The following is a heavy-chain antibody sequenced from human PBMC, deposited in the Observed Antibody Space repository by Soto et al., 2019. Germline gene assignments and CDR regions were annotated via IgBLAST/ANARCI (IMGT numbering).Heavy chain of an antibody. D-gene: IGHD3-9*01. CDR3: AHSVIWSPFDWSLGWFDT. V-gene: IGHV2-5*01. Sequence: QITLKESGPTLLKPPQTLTLTCTFAGSPLSTSGVGVGWIRQPPRRALDWLALISWNDDKRYSPSLRSRLSLNKDTSKLQVVRTMTNVAPVDPGTYCCAHSVIWSPFDWSLGWFDTWAEGTLVTFSS. CDR2: ISWNDDK. CDR1: GSPLSTSGVG. J-gene: IGHJ5*02.